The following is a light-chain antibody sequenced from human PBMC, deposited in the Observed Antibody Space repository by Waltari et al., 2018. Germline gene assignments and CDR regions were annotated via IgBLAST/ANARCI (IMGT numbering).Light chain of an antibody. CDR2: DVS. V-gene: IGLV2-14*03. J-gene: IGLJ2*01. CDR1: SNDIGANDY. CDR3: SSYTLTNPVV. Sequence: QSVVTQPASVSGSPGPSTSISCTGTSNDIGANDYVSWYQQHPGRAPQLVIYDVSVRPSGVSIRFSGSKSGNTASLTISGLQAEDEALYYCSSYTLTNPVVFGGGTKLTVL.